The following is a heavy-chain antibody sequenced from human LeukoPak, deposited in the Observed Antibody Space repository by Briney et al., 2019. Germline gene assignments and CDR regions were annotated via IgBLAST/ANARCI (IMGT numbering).Heavy chain of an antibody. CDR2: INPNSGGT. CDR1: GYTFTGYY. Sequence: GASVKVSCKASGYTFTGYYMHWVRQAPGQGPEWMGRINPNSGGTNYAQKFQGRVTMTRDTSISTAYMELSRLRSDDTAVYYCARPRYSYGSVYYYGMDVWGQGTTVTSP. D-gene: IGHD5-18*01. J-gene: IGHJ6*02. CDR3: ARPRYSYGSVYYYGMDV. V-gene: IGHV1-2*06.